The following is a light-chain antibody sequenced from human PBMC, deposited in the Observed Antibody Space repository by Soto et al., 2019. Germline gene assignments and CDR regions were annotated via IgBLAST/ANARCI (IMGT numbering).Light chain of an antibody. CDR2: DAS. J-gene: IGKJ3*01. CDR3: QQYDNLPGT. V-gene: IGKV1-33*01. Sequence: DIQMTQSPSSLSASVGDRVTITCQASQDISNYLKWYQQKPGKAPKLLIYDASNLETGVPSRFSGSGSGTDFTFTISSLQPEDIATYYCQQYDNLPGTFGPGTKVDIK. CDR1: QDISNY.